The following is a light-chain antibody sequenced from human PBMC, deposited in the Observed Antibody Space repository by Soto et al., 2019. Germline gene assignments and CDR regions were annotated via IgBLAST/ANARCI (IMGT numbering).Light chain of an antibody. Sequence: QSALTQPASVSGSPGQSITIYCTGTSSDVGSYNLVSWYQQHPGKAPKLMIYEVSKRPSGVSNRFSGSKSGNTASLTISGLQAEDEADYYCCSYAGSSTFYVFGTGIKLTVL. CDR3: CSYAGSSTFYV. V-gene: IGLV2-23*02. CDR1: SSDVGSYNL. J-gene: IGLJ1*01. CDR2: EVS.